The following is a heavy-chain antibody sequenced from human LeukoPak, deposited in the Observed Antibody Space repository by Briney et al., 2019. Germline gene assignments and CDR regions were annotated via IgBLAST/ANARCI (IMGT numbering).Heavy chain of an antibody. J-gene: IGHJ4*02. Sequence: GGSLRLSCAASGFPFSYYYMSWIRQAPGKGLEWVAGIKHDGSEKYYVDSVKGRFTISRDDAKNSVYLQMNSLRVEDTAVYYCARDRDSSGSWEVNFDHWGQGTLVTVSS. V-gene: IGHV3-7*01. CDR2: IKHDGSEK. D-gene: IGHD6-13*01. CDR1: GFPFSYYY. CDR3: ARDRDSSGSWEVNFDH.